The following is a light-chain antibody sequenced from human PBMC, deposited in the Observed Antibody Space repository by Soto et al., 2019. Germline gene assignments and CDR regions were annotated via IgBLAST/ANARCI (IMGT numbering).Light chain of an antibody. V-gene: IGLV2-14*03. CDR1: ISDVGSYNY. CDR3: RSYSTRSHYV. Sequence: QSALTQPASVSGSPGQSITISCTGTISDVGSYNYVSWYQQYPGKAPKLMIYDVSTRPSGVSDRFSGSKSGNTASLTISGLRAEDEADYYFRSYSTRSHYVFGNGTKVTVL. CDR2: DVS. J-gene: IGLJ1*01.